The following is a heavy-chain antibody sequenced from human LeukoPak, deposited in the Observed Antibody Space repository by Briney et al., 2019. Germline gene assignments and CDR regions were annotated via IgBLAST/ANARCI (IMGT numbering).Heavy chain of an antibody. CDR3: ASLTTVTTTPHY. CDR2: ISYDGSNK. V-gene: IGHV3-30-3*01. CDR1: GFTFSSYA. D-gene: IGHD4-17*01. J-gene: IGHJ4*02. Sequence: GGSLRLSCAASGFTFSSYAMHWVRQAPGKGLEWVAVISYDGSNKYYADSAKGRFTISRDNSKNTLYLQMNSLRAEDTAVYYCASLTTVTTTPHYWGQGTLVTVSS.